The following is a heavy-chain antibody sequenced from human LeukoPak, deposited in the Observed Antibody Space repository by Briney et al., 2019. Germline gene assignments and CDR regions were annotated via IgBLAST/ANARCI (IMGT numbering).Heavy chain of an antibody. V-gene: IGHV3-23*01. Sequence: PGGSLRLSCVASGFTFSNYAISWVRQAPGKGLEWVAGISGRDEKTYYADSVRGRFTVSRDTAKNTVFLQMNSLRVDDSALYYCAKDRAGVTMMVVVVTDNWGQGTLVTVSS. CDR2: ISGRDEKT. CDR3: AKDRAGVTMMVVVVTDN. CDR1: GFTFSNYA. J-gene: IGHJ4*02. D-gene: IGHD3-22*01.